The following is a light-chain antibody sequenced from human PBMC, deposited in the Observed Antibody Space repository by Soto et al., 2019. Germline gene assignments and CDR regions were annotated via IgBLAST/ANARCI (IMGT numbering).Light chain of an antibody. CDR1: QSISSW. J-gene: IGKJ1*01. Sequence: DIQITHSPATLSASXQVGVTIPXXASQSISSWLAWYQQKPGKAPKLLIYDASSLESGVPSRFSGSGSGTEFTLTISSLQPDDFATYYCQQYNSYSGTFGQGTKVDIK. V-gene: IGKV1-5*01. CDR3: QQYNSYSGT. CDR2: DAS.